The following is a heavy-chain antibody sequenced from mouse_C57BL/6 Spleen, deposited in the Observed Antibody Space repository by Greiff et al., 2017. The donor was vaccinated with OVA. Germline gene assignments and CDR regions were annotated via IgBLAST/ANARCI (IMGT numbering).Heavy chain of an antibody. CDR1: GFSLTSYD. V-gene: IGHV2-9-1*01. J-gene: IGHJ4*01. CDR3: AGNPTTGVTYYYALDY. CDR2: IWTGGGT. D-gene: IGHD1-1*01. Sequence: VQLVESGPGLVAPSQSLSITCTVSGFSLTSYDISWVRQPPGKGLEWLGVIWTGGGTNYNSALKSRLSISKDNSKSQVFLKMNSLQTYDTARYYCAGNPTTGVTYYYALDYWGQGTSVTVSS.